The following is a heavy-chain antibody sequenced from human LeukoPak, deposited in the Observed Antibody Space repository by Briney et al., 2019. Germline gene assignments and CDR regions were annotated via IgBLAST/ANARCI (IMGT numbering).Heavy chain of an antibody. V-gene: IGHV3-7*01. Sequence: PGRSLRLSCAASEFTLSSYWMSWVRQAARKGLEWVANIKQDGSQKYYVDSVKGRFTISRDNVKSSLYLQMNSLRSEDTAVYYCASGLGWLVDNWGQGTLVTVSS. CDR1: EFTLSSYW. CDR2: IKQDGSQK. CDR3: ASGLGWLVDN. J-gene: IGHJ4*02. D-gene: IGHD6-19*01.